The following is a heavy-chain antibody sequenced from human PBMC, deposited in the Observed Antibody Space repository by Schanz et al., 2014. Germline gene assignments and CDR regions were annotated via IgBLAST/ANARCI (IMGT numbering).Heavy chain of an antibody. D-gene: IGHD3-16*01. J-gene: IGHJ5*02. CDR3: ARHGGYYDVLNSFDI. CDR1: GGSISSGESY. CDR2: VYFSGTT. Sequence: QVQLQESGPGLVKPSETLSLTCTVSGGSISSGESYWGWIRQSPEEGLQYIGRVYFSGTTAYSPSIKGRVTIPVETSKTQFSLMLTAVTAADTAVYFCARHGGYYDVLNSFDIWGQGTLVTVSS. V-gene: IGHV4-39*01.